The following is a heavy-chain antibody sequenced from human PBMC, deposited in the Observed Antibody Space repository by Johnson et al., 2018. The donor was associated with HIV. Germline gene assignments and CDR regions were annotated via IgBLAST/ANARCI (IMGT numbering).Heavy chain of an antibody. Sequence: VQLVESGGGVVQPGGSLRLSCTASGFTLNTYAVHWVRQAPGKGLEWLAVISYDGTIKNYAASGKGRFTISRDMSKNTLYLQMNSLRVEDTAVYYCARGGEGELPDAFDIWGQGTMVTVSS. CDR2: ISYDGTIK. D-gene: IGHD1-26*01. V-gene: IGHV3-30-3*01. CDR3: ARGGEGELPDAFDI. CDR1: GFTLNTYA. J-gene: IGHJ3*02.